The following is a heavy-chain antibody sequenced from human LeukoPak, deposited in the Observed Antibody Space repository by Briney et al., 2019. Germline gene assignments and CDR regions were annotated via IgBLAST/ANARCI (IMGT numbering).Heavy chain of an antibody. J-gene: IGHJ6*02. Sequence: PGGSLRLSCAASGFTFSSYAMSWVRQAPGKGLEWVSAISGSGGSTYYADSVKGRFTISRDNSKNTLYLQMNSLRAEDAAVYYCARDRLEYYYGMDVWGQGTTVTVSS. CDR3: ARDRLEYYYGMDV. CDR2: ISGSGGST. D-gene: IGHD6-19*01. CDR1: GFTFSSYA. V-gene: IGHV3-23*01.